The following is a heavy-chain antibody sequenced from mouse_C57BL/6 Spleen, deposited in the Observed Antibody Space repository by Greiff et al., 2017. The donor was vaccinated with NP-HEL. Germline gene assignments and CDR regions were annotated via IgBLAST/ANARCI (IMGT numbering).Heavy chain of an antibody. CDR1: GYTFTSYW. V-gene: IGHV1-64*01. Sequence: VQLQQPGAELVKPGASVKLSCKASGYTFTSYWMHWVKQRPGQGLEWIGMIHPNSGSTNYNQKFKGKATLTVDKSSSTAYMQLSSLTSEDSAVYYCAMEYYGSSPDYWGQGTTLTVSS. CDR3: AMEYYGSSPDY. D-gene: IGHD1-1*01. CDR2: IHPNSGST. J-gene: IGHJ2*01.